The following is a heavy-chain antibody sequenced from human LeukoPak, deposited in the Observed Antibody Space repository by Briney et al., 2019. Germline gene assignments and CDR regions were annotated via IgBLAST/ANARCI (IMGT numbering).Heavy chain of an antibody. CDR2: ITDSGSKI. Sequence: ETLSLTCTVSGGSISSRSYYWGWIRQPPGKGLEWISYITDSGSKIYYTDSVKGRFTMSRDNAKKSLYLQMNSLRAEDTAVYYCARAKFDSSGYYYRGFDIWGQGTMVTVSS. V-gene: IGHV3-11*04. J-gene: IGHJ3*02. CDR1: GGSISSRSYY. D-gene: IGHD3-22*01. CDR3: ARAKFDSSGYYYRGFDI.